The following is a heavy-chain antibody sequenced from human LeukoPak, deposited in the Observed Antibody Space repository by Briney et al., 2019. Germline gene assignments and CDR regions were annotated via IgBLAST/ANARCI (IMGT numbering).Heavy chain of an antibody. CDR2: ISAYNGNT. Sequence: ASVKVSCKASGYTFTSYGISWVRQAPGQGHEWMGWISAYNGNTNYAQKLRGRVTMTTDTSTSTAYMELRSLRSDDTAVYYCARGVPAALRLARWFDPWGQGTLVTVSS. J-gene: IGHJ5*02. V-gene: IGHV1-18*01. CDR1: GYTFTSYG. D-gene: IGHD2-2*02. CDR3: ARGVPAALRLARWFDP.